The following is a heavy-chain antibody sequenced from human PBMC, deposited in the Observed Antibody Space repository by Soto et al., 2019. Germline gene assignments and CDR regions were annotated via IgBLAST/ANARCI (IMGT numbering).Heavy chain of an antibody. J-gene: IGHJ4*02. D-gene: IGHD3-22*01. CDR1: GGTFSSYA. CDR3: ARGVHYDRSAYYYFY. V-gene: IGHV1-69*01. CDR2: IIPNFGTA. Sequence: QVQLVQSGAEVKKPGSSVKVSCKASGGTFSSYAIDWVRQAPGQGLEWMGGIIPNFGTANYAQKFQGRITITADESTSTAYMELRSLRSEDTAVYYCARGVHYDRSAYYYFYWGQGTLVTVSS.